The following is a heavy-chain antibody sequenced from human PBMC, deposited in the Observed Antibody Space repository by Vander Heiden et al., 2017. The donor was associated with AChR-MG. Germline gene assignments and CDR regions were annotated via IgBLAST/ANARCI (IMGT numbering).Heavy chain of an antibody. CDR3: ARLRGGSGYFDL. J-gene: IGHJ2*01. Sequence: QVQLQESGPGLVKPSETLSLTCTVSGGPFSSDNYYWGWIRQPPGRGLEWIGYIYYTGTANYNPSLKSRVTISVDTSRNQFSLKLTSGTAADTAVYYCARLRGGSGYFDLWGRGTLVTVSS. CDR2: IYYTGTA. D-gene: IGHD3-16*01. CDR1: GGPFSSDNYY. V-gene: IGHV4-61*01.